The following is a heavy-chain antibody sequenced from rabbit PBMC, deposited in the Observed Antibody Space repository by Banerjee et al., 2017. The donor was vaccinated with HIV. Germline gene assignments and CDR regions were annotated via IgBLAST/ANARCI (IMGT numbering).Heavy chain of an antibody. CDR1: GFSFSSSYR. V-gene: IGHV1S40*01. CDR3: ARVGAKSGGYQPFDP. J-gene: IGHJ2*01. D-gene: IGHD1-1*01. CDR2: IDPGSSGNT. Sequence: QSLEESGGDLVKPGASLTLTCTASGFSFSSSYRICWVRQAPGKGLEWIACIDPGSSGNTSFASWAKSRFTISKASSTTVTLQMTSLTAADTATYFCARVGAKSGGYQPFDPWGPGTLVTVS.